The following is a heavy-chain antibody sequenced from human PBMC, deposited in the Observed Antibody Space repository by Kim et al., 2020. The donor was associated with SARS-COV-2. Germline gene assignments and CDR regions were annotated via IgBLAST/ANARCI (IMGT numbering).Heavy chain of an antibody. CDR3: ARQNCSSTSCFGHPDNWFDP. D-gene: IGHD2-2*01. V-gene: IGHV1-69*13. CDR1: GGTFSSYA. Sequence: SVKVSCKASGGTFSSYAISWVRQAPGQGLEWMGGIIPIFGTANYAQKFQGRVTITADESTSTAYMELSSLRSEDTAVYYCARQNCSSTSCFGHPDNWFDPWGQGTLVTVSS. CDR2: IIPIFGTA. J-gene: IGHJ5*02.